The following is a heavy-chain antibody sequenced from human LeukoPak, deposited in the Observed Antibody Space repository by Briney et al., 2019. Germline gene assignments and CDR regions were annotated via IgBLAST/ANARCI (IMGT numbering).Heavy chain of an antibody. CDR1: GFTFSNAW. V-gene: IGHV3-15*07. J-gene: IGHJ4*02. D-gene: IGHD6-13*01. Sequence: GGSLRLSCAASGFTFSNAWMNWVRQAPGKGLEWVGRIKSKTDGGTTDYAAPVKGRFTISRDDSKNTLYLQMNILKTEDTAVYYCTTLIAAAGDFDYWGQGTLVTVSS. CDR2: IKSKTDGGTT. CDR3: TTLIAAAGDFDY.